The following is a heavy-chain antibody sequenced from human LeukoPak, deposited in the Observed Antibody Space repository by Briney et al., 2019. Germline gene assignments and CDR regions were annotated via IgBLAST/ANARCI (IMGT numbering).Heavy chain of an antibody. J-gene: IGHJ4*02. CDR2: INWNGGST. V-gene: IGHV3-20*04. CDR1: GFSFDDYG. Sequence: GGSLRLSCAASGFSFDDYGMSWVRQAPGKGLEWVSGINWNGGSTGYADSVKGRFTISRDNAKNSLYLQMNSLRAEDTALYYCARALSYYYGSGIYYFDYWGQGTLVTVSS. CDR3: ARALSYYYGSGIYYFDY. D-gene: IGHD3-10*01.